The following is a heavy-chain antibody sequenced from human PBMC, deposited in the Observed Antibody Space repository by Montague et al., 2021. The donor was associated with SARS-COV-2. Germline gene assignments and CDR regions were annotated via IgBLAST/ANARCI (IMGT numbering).Heavy chain of an antibody. V-gene: IGHV4-59*01. Sequence: SETLFLTCTVSGGSISSYYWSWIRQPPGKGLEWIGYIYYSGSTNYNPSLRSRVTISVDTSKNQFSLKLSSVTAADTAVYYCAREDYSNAWFDPWGQGTLVTASS. D-gene: IGHD4-11*01. CDR1: GGSISSYY. CDR2: IYYSGST. CDR3: AREDYSNAWFDP. J-gene: IGHJ5*02.